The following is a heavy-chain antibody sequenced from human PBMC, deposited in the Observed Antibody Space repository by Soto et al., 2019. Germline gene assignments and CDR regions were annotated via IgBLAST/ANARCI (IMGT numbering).Heavy chain of an antibody. J-gene: IGHJ6*02. CDR1: GYSFTSYW. D-gene: IGHD6-19*01. CDR3: ARHGYSSGWYTDYYGMDV. V-gene: IGHV5-51*01. Sequence: GESLQISCKGSGYSFTSYWIGCVRQMPGKGLEWIGIIYPGDSDTRYSPSFQGQVTISADKSISTAYLQWSSLKASDTAMYYCARHGYSSGWYTDYYGMDVWGQGTTVTVSS. CDR2: IYPGDSDT.